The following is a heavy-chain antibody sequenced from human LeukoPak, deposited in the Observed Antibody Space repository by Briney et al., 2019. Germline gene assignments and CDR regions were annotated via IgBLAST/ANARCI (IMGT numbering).Heavy chain of an antibody. D-gene: IGHD3-10*01. Sequence: ASVKVSCKASGYAFTTYGMNWVRLGPGQGLEWMGWINTNTGNPTYAQDFTGRFVFTLDTSVSTAYQQISSLKAEDTAVYYCATALTAIKTGFGAWGQGTLVTVSS. CDR1: GYAFTTYG. J-gene: IGHJ5*02. CDR2: INTNTGNP. V-gene: IGHV7-4-1*02. CDR3: ATALTAIKTGFGA.